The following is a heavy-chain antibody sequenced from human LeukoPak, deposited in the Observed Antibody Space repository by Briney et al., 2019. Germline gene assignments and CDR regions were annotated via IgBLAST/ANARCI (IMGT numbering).Heavy chain of an antibody. Sequence: GGSLRLSCAASGFTFADYGMTWVRQAPGKGLEWVSGINRSGGSTGYADSVKGRFTISRDNAKNCLYLQMDSLRAEDTALYYCARDYFYGDDYWGQGTLVTVSS. CDR2: INRSGGST. V-gene: IGHV3-20*04. D-gene: IGHD4-17*01. J-gene: IGHJ4*02. CDR1: GFTFADYG. CDR3: ARDYFYGDDY.